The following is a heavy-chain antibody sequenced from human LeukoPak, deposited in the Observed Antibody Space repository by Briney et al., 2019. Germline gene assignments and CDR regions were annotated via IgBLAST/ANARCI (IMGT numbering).Heavy chain of an antibody. Sequence: SQTLSLTCTVSVGSLSNFYCSWIRQAPGQGLEWIGYSHYSWRTDYNPSLKARVTISVDTSKNQISLKLRSVTAADTGVYYCAREMNYYDSNGYYLHFLEYWGEGPLVSVSS. CDR1: VGSLSNFY. CDR2: SHYSWRT. V-gene: IGHV4-59*01. CDR3: AREMNYYDSNGYYLHFLEY. J-gene: IGHJ4*02. D-gene: IGHD3-22*01.